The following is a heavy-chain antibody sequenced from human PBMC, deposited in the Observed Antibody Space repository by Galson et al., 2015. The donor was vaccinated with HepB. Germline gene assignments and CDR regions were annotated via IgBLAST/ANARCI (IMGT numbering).Heavy chain of an antibody. Sequence: SVKVSCKASGYTFRSYGITWVRQAPGQGLEWLGWISAYNGNTKYAQKLQGRVTMTTDTSTSTAYMELRSLRSDDTAVYYCARGNSSSILGLRDDAFDIWGQGTMVTVSS. V-gene: IGHV1-18*04. CDR3: ARGNSSSILGLRDDAFDI. CDR1: GYTFRSYG. CDR2: ISAYNGNT. J-gene: IGHJ3*02. D-gene: IGHD6-13*01.